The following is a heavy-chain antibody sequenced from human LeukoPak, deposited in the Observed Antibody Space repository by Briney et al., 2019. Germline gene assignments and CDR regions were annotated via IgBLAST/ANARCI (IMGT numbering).Heavy chain of an antibody. CDR2: VYYRGNT. V-gene: IGHV4-59*01. CDR1: GDSISPYY. Sequence: SETLSLTCTVSGDSISPYYWSWIRQPPGKGLEWIGFVYYRGNTNYNPSLKSRVTISVDTSKNQFSLKLNSVTAADTAVYYCTRDGVSWILDYWGQGTLVTVST. J-gene: IGHJ4*02. D-gene: IGHD3-16*01. CDR3: TRDGVSWILDY.